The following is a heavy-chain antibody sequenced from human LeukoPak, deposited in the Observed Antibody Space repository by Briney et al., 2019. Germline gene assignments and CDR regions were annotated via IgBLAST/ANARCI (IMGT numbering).Heavy chain of an antibody. CDR1: GYTFTSYD. CDR2: MNPNSGNT. CDR3: ATSGSYRYYYYMDV. J-gene: IGHJ6*03. D-gene: IGHD1-26*01. Sequence: ASVKVSCKASGYTFTSYDINWVRQATGQGLEWMGWMNPNSGNTGYAQKFQGRVTMTEDTSTDTAYMELSSLRSEDTAVYYCATSGSYRYYYYMDVWGKGTTVTVSS. V-gene: IGHV1-8*01.